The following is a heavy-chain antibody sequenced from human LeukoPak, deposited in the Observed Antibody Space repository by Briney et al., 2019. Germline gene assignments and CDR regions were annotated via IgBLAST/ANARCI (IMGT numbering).Heavy chain of an antibody. V-gene: IGHV3-30-3*01. CDR3: PRGEEYYDILTGYYKY. Sequence: GGSLRLSCAASGFTFSNYAMHWVRQAPGKGLEWVAVISYDGSNKYYADSVKGRFTISRDNSKNTLYLQMNSLRAEDTAVYYCPRGEEYYDILTGYYKYWGQGTLVTVSS. J-gene: IGHJ4*02. CDR2: ISYDGSNK. D-gene: IGHD3-9*01. CDR1: GFTFSNYA.